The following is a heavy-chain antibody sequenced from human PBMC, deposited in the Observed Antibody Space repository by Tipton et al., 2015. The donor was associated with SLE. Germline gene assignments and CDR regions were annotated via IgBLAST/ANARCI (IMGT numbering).Heavy chain of an antibody. CDR3: ARAPIYYETSGPESGLDV. V-gene: IGHV4-30-2*01. Sequence: TLSLTCAISTGSISSSTYSWSWIRQPPGKGLEWVGYISHSGSTYYNPSLKSRVTISVDKSKNQFSLKLTSVTAADTALYSCARAPIYYETSGPESGLDVWGLGTTVTVSS. CDR2: ISHSGST. D-gene: IGHD3-22*01. J-gene: IGHJ6*02. CDR1: TGSISSSTYS.